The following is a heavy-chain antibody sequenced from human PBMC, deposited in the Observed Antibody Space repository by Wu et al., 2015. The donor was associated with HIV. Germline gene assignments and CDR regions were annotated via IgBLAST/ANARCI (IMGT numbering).Heavy chain of an antibody. D-gene: IGHD3-10*01. Sequence: QVQLVQSGPEVRKPGTSVKVSCKTSGYTFNAYYIHWVRQAPGQGLEWMGWINPDSSGANLAQFFQGRVTLTRDTSTRTAYMELRGLRSDDTAIYYCARYGFGELSSIYYYALDVWGQGTTVTVSS. V-gene: IGHV1-2*02. J-gene: IGHJ6*02. CDR2: INPDSSGA. CDR1: GYTFNAYY. CDR3: ARYGFGELSSIYYYALDV.